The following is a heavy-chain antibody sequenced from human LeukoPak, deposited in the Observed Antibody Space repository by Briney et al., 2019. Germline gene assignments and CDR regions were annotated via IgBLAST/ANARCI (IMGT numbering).Heavy chain of an antibody. J-gene: IGHJ3*02. V-gene: IGHV4-31*03. CDR2: IYYSGST. CDR1: GGSISSGGYS. CDR3: ARSNAFDI. Sequence: KTSETLSLTCTVSGGSISSGGYSWSWIRQHPGKGLEWIGYIYYSGSTYYNPSLKSRVTISVDTSKNQFSLKLSSVTAADTAVYYCARSNAFDIWGQGTVVTVSS.